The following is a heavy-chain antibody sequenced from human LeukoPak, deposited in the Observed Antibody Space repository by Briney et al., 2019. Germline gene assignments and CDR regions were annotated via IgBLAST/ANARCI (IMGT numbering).Heavy chain of an antibody. V-gene: IGHV4-34*01. J-gene: IGHJ4*02. D-gene: IGHD3-22*01. CDR2: INHSGST. CDR1: GGSFSGYY. Sequence: SETLSLTCAVYGGSFSGYYWSWIRQPPGKGLEWIGEINHSGSTNYNPSLKLRVTISVDTSKNQFSLKLSSVTAADTAVYYCARRTYFYDSSGYYFDYWGQGTLVTVSS. CDR3: ARRTYFYDSSGYYFDY.